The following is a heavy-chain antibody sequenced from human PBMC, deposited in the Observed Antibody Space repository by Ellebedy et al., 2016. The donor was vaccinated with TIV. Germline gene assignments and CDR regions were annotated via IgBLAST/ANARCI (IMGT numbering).Heavy chain of an antibody. CDR1: GYTFTGYY. CDR3: AVGYCSRSSCALDY. D-gene: IGHD2-2*01. CDR2: INPNSCGT. J-gene: IGHJ4*02. Sequence: AASVKVSCNASGYTFTGYYMHWVRQAPGQGLEWMGWINPNSCGTKLAQKFQGRFTMTRDTSISTAYMEVSRLRSDDTADYYGAVGYCSRSSCALDYWGQGTLVTVSS. V-gene: IGHV1-2*02.